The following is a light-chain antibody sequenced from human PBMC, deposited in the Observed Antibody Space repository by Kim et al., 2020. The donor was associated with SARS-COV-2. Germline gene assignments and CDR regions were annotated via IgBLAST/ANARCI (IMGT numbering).Light chain of an antibody. CDR3: QQYDATPFT. V-gene: IGKV1-33*01. J-gene: IGKJ5*01. Sequence: ASVGDRVTITCQASEDVSDYFNWYHQKPGEAPKVLIRDAANLESGVPSRFSRGGYGTESSLTITSVQPEDMGTYYCQQYDATPFTFGQGTRLEIK. CDR1: EDVSDY. CDR2: DAA.